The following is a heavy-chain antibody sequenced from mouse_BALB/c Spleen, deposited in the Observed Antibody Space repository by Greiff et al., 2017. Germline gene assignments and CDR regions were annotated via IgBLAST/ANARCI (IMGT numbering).Heavy chain of an antibody. CDR3: APSYYYDGSAAWFAY. CDR2: IDPANGTT. CDR1: GFNFNAFY. J-gene: IGHJ3*01. D-gene: IGHD1-1*01. V-gene: IGHV14-3*02. Sequence: VQLKQSGAELVKPGASVKLSCTASGFNFNAFYMHWVKQRPEKGLEWIGRIDPANGTTNDDPKFQGKSTITADTASNTAYLQLSSLTSEDTAVYYCAPSYYYDGSAAWFAYWGQGTLVTVSA.